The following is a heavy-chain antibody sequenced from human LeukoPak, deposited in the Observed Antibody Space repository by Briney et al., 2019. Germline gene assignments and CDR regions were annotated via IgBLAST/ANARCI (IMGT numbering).Heavy chain of an antibody. J-gene: IGHJ4*02. Sequence: GGSLRLSCAASGFAFNKYWMHWVRQAPGKGRVWVSRINGDGSSTNYADSVKGGFTISRDNAKNTLYLQMSSLRAEDTAVYYCATGNYYDSRGYYTFGHWGQGTLVTVSS. CDR3: ATGNYYDSRGYYTFGH. D-gene: IGHD3-22*01. V-gene: IGHV3-74*01. CDR2: INGDGSST. CDR1: GFAFNKYW.